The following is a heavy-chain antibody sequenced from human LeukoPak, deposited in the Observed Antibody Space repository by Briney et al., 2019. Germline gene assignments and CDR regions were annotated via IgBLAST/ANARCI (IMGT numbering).Heavy chain of an antibody. D-gene: IGHD1-26*01. CDR2: IYSGGST. J-gene: IGHJ6*03. Sequence: GGSLRLSCAASGLTVSHNYMSWVRQAPGKGLEWVSIIYSGGSTYYADSVKGRFTISRDNAKNSLYLQMNSLRAEDTAVYYCAKDSEGGTYFYDYMDVWGKGTTVTVSS. V-gene: IGHV3-53*01. CDR1: GLTVSHNY. CDR3: AKDSEGGTYFYDYMDV.